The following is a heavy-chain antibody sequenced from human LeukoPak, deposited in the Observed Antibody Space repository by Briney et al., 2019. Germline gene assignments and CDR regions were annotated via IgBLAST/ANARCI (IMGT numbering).Heavy chain of an antibody. CDR3: TGDSRLAVAGTGLDY. V-gene: IGHV3-7*01. J-gene: IGHJ4*02. D-gene: IGHD6-19*01. CDR2: IKQDGSVK. CDR1: GFTFSSYW. Sequence: QAGGSLRLSCAASGFTFSSYWMSWVRQAPGKGLEWVANIKQDGSVKYYVDSVKGRFTISRDNAKNSLYLQMNSLRAEDTAVYYCTGDSRLAVAGTGLDYWGQGTLVTVSS.